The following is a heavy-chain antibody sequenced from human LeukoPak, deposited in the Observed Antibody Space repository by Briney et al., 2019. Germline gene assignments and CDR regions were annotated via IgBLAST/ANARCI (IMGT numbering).Heavy chain of an antibody. D-gene: IGHD3-22*01. J-gene: IGHJ3*02. CDR3: ARDRNTESYYYDSSGYYFAFDI. Sequence: RSSETLSLTCTVSGGSISSGSYYWSWIRQPAGKGLEWIGRIYTSGSTNYNPSLKSRVTISVDTSKNQFSLKLSSVTAADTAVYYCARDRNTESYYYDSSGYYFAFDIWGQGTMVTVSS. V-gene: IGHV4-61*02. CDR2: IYTSGST. CDR1: GGSISSGSYY.